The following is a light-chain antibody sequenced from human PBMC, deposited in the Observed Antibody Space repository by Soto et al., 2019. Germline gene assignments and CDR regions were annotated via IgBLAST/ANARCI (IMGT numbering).Light chain of an antibody. CDR1: QSISTY. V-gene: IGKV1-39*01. Sequence: DIQMTQSPSSLSASVGDRVTITCRASQSISTYLNWYQQKPGKAPEFLIYSAFSLQSGVPSRFSGSGSENDYTHNINRLQPEDLATYYCQQSYRPPWTFCQGTKVEIK. J-gene: IGKJ1*01. CDR2: SAF. CDR3: QQSYRPPWT.